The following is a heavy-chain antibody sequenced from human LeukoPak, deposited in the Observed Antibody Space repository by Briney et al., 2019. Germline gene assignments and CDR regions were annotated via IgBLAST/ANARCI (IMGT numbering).Heavy chain of an antibody. J-gene: IGHJ4*02. CDR1: GASFSSSTYY. CDR2: IYYSGST. CDR3: ARHAGGISATGTRPFDY. V-gene: IGHV4-39*01. Sequence: SETLSLTCTVSGASFSSSTYYWGWIRQPPGKGLEWIGSIYYSGSTYYNPSLKSRVTMAVDTSKNQFSLKLSSVTAADPAVYYCARHAGGISATGTRPFDYWGQGTLVTVSS. D-gene: IGHD6-13*01.